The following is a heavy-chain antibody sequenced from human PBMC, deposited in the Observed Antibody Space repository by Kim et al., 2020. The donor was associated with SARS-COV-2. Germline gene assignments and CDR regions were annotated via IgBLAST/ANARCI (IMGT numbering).Heavy chain of an antibody. V-gene: IGHV3-48*04. J-gene: IGHJ3*02. CDR1: GFIFSNYH. Sequence: GGSLRLSCAASGFIFSNYHMNWVRQAPGKGLEWVSFISTSSTTIYYADSVKGRFTISRDNAKNSLYLQMNSLRADDTAVYYCARHDTFDIWGQGTMVTVS. CDR3: ARHDTFDI. CDR2: ISTSSTTI.